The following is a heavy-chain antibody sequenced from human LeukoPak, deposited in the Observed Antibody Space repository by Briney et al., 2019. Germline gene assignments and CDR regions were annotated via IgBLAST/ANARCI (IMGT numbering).Heavy chain of an antibody. J-gene: IGHJ6*02. D-gene: IGHD2-15*01. Sequence: GGSLRLSCAASGFFVTTYGIHWVRQAPGKGLEWAAVISRDESNKYYGDSVKGRFTISRDNSKNTLYLHMNSLRAEDTAVYYCARVRYCSGGSCYFYNAMDVWGQGTTVTISS. V-gene: IGHV3-30*03. CDR3: ARVRYCSGGSCYFYNAMDV. CDR2: ISRDESNK. CDR1: GFFVTTYG.